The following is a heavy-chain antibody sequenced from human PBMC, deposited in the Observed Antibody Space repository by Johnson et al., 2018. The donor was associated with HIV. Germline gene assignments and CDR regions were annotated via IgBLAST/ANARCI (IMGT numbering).Heavy chain of an antibody. CDR1: GFTFDDYG. V-gene: IGHV3-20*04. Sequence: VQLVESGGVVVQPGGSLRLSCAASGFTFDDYGMSWVRQDPGKGLEWVSGINWNGGSTGYADAVKGRFTIHRDNAKTSLYLQMNSLRADDTALYYCARVLAAAGTRAFDIGGQGTMVTVAS. CDR3: ARVLAAAGTRAFDI. CDR2: INWNGGST. D-gene: IGHD6-13*01. J-gene: IGHJ3*02.